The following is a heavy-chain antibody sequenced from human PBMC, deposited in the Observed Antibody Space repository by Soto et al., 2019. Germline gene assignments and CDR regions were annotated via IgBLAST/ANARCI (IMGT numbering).Heavy chain of an antibody. Sequence: ASVKVSCKASGYTFTGYYMHWVRQAPGQGLEWMGWINPNSGGTNYAQKFQGWVTMTRDTSISTAYMELSRLRSDDTAVYYCARDGGAGDYPFNWFDPWGQGTLVTVSS. V-gene: IGHV1-2*04. CDR3: ARDGGAGDYPFNWFDP. D-gene: IGHD4-17*01. J-gene: IGHJ5*02. CDR2: INPNSGGT. CDR1: GYTFTGYY.